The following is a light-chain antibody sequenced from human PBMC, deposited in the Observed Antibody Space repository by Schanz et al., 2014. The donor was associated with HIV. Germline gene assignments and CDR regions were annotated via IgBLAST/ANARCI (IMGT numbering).Light chain of an antibody. J-gene: IGKJ1*01. Sequence: DIVMTQSPLSLLVPPGEPASISCRSSQSLLHSNGYNYLDWYLQKPGQSPQLLIYLGSNRASGVPDRFSGSGSGTDFTLKISRVEAEDVGVYYCMQALQTPWTFGQGTKVEIK. CDR3: MQALQTPWT. CDR2: LGS. CDR1: QSLLHSNGYNY. V-gene: IGKV2-28*01.